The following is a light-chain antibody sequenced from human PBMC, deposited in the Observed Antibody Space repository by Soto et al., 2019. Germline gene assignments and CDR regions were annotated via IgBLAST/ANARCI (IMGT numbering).Light chain of an antibody. Sequence: DIVMTQSPDSLAVSLGERATINCKSSQRVLSRSNNKNFLAWYQQKSGQPPKLLISWASTRDSGVPDRFSGSGSGTDFTLTISSLQAEDVAVYYCQQYYGTPITFGQGTRLEIK. J-gene: IGKJ5*01. CDR2: WAS. V-gene: IGKV4-1*01. CDR3: QQYYGTPIT. CDR1: QRVLSRSNNKNF.